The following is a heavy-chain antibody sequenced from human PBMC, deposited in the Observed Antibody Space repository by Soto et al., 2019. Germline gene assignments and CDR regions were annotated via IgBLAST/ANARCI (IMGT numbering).Heavy chain of an antibody. V-gene: IGHV1-46*01. Sequence: ASVKVSCKASGYTFTSYYMQWVRQAPGQGLAWMGIINPSVGSTSYAQRFQGRVTMTRDTSISTASXELRRLIXSXTSLYYCASDRMFGVVIWFDPWGQGTLVTVSS. CDR1: GYTFTSYY. CDR2: INPSVGST. J-gene: IGHJ5*02. CDR3: ASDRMFGVVIWFDP. D-gene: IGHD3-3*02.